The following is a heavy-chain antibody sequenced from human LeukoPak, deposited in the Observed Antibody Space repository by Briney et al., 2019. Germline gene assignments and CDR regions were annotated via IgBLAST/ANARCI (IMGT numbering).Heavy chain of an antibody. CDR3: ARSGSTAHDY. CDR1: GGSFSGYY. D-gene: IGHD1-26*01. CDR2: INHSGST. J-gene: IGHJ4*02. V-gene: IGHV4-34*01. Sequence: SETLSLTCAVYGGSFSGYYWSWIRQPPGKGLEWIGEINHSGSTNYSPSLKSRVTILVDTSKNQFSLQLTSVTAADTAVYYCARSGSTAHDYWGQGTLVTVSS.